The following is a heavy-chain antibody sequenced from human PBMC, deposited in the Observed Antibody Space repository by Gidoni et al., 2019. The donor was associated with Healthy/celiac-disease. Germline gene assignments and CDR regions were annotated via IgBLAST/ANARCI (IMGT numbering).Heavy chain of an antibody. V-gene: IGHV3-33*01. CDR1: VFSFSIYG. CDR2: IWYDGSNK. J-gene: IGHJ5*02. CDR3: ARDSSGGYDSSGYYYVSSFDP. D-gene: IGHD3-22*01. Sequence: QVPLVVSGGVVVHSGLFRSLSCAASVFSFSIYGMHWLRKAQGKGLEWVAVIWYDGSNKYYADSVKGRFNISRDNSKNTLYLQMNSLRAEDTAVYYCARDSSGGYDSSGYYYVSSFDPWGQGTLVTVSS.